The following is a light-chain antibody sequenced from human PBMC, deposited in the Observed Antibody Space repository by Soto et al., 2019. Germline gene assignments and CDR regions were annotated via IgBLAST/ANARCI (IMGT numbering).Light chain of an antibody. CDR2: GAS. V-gene: IGKV3-20*01. J-gene: IGKJ1*01. CDR3: QQYGSSGT. CDR1: QSVSNNY. Sequence: EIVLTQSPGTLSLSPGERATLSCRASQSVSNNYLAWYQQKPGQSPRLLIYGASNRATGIPDRFSGSGSGTDFTLTSRRLEHDDVAVYYRQQYGSSGTFGQGTKVEIK.